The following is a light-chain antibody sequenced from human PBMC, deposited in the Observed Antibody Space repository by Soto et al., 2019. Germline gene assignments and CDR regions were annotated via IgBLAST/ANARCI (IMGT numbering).Light chain of an antibody. J-gene: IGKJ1*01. V-gene: IGKV3-15*01. CDR1: QSVSSS. CDR2: DTS. CDR3: QQYVHWPPGA. Sequence: EIVVTQSPSTLSFSPGERVTLSCRAIQSVSSSLAWYQQRPGQAPRLLIYDTSTRAAGIAARFSGSGSGTEFTLTISILQSEDSAVYYCQQYVHWPPGAFGQGNKVDIK.